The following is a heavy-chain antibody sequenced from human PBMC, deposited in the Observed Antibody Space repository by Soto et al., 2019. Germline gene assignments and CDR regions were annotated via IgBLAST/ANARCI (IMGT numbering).Heavy chain of an antibody. J-gene: IGHJ4*02. CDR1: GGSISSGGYY. CDR2: IYYSGST. D-gene: IGHD3-10*01. V-gene: IGHV4-31*03. CDR3: ARGSHYYGSGSKQWLIAY. Sequence: PSETLSLTCTVSGGSISSGGYYWSWIRQHPGKGLEWIGYIYYSGSTYYNPSLKSRVTISVDTSKNQFSLKLSSVTAADTAVYYCARGSHYYGSGSKQWLIAYWGQGTLVTSPQ.